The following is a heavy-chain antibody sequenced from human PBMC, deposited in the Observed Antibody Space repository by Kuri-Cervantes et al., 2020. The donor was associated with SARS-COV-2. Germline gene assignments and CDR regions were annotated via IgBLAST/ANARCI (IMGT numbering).Heavy chain of an antibody. CDR1: GFTFSSYW. Sequence: GESLKISCAASGFTFSSYWMYWVRQAPGKGLEWVANIKQDGSEKYYVDSVKGRFTISRDNAKNSLYLQMNSLRAEETAIYYCARDGGAGYYYMDVRGKGTTVTVSS. V-gene: IGHV3-7*01. D-gene: IGHD3-22*01. CDR2: IKQDGSEK. CDR3: ARDGGAGYYYMDV. J-gene: IGHJ6*03.